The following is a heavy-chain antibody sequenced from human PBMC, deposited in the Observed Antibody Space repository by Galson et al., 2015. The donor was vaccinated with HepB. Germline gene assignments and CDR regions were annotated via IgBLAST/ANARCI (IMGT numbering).Heavy chain of an antibody. CDR2: ISWNSGSI. V-gene: IGHV3-9*01. D-gene: IGHD2-2*01. CDR3: AKSGCSSTSCYANWFDP. J-gene: IGHJ5*02. Sequence: SLRLSCAASGFTFDDYAMHWVRQAPGKGLEWVSGISWNSGSIGYADSVMGRFTISRDNAKSSLYLQMNSLRAEDTALYYCAKSGCSSTSCYANWFDPWGQGTLVTVSS. CDR1: GFTFDDYA.